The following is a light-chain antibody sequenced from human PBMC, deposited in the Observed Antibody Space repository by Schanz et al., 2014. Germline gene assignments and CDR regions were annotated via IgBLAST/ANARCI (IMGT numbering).Light chain of an antibody. V-gene: IGLV7-46*01. CDR2: DTT. Sequence: QAVVTQEPSLTVSPGGTVTLTCGSSTGAVTSGHYPYWFQQKPGQAPRTLIYDTTNTHSWTPARFSGSLLEGKAALTLSGAQPEDEADYYCLVSYTSGPIFGGGTQLTVL. CDR1: TGAVTSGHY. CDR3: LVSYTSGPI. J-gene: IGLJ2*01.